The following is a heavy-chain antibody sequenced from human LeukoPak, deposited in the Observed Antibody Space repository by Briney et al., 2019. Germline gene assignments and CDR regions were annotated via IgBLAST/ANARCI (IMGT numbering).Heavy chain of an antibody. CDR1: GFTFSSYA. V-gene: IGHV3-23*01. D-gene: IGHD3-9*01. CDR3: AKDQDVLRYFDWLPFDY. Sequence: SGGSLRLSCAASGFTFSSYAMSWVRQAPGKGLEWVSAISGSGGSTYYADSVKGRFTISRDNSKNTLYLQMNSLRAEDTAVYYCAKDQDVLRYFDWLPFDYWGQGTLVTVSS. J-gene: IGHJ4*02. CDR2: ISGSGGST.